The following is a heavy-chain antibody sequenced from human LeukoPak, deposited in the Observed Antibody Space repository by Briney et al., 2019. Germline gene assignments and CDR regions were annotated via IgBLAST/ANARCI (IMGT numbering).Heavy chain of an antibody. CDR3: ARVVSSRSTVGFDP. CDR2: ITTGRTL. V-gene: IGHV3-11*04. J-gene: IGHJ5*02. D-gene: IGHD5/OR15-5a*01. CDR1: GFNFNDYY. Sequence: GGSLRLSCAASGFNFNDYYMSWIRQAPGKGLEWVSYITTGRTLSYAECVKGRFTISRDNAKNSLFLQMKSLRAEDTAVYYCARVVSSRSTVGFDPWGQGTLVTVSS.